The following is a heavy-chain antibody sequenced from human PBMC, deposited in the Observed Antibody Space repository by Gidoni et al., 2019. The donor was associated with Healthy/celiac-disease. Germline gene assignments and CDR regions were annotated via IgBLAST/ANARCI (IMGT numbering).Heavy chain of an antibody. V-gene: IGHV1-2*02. J-gene: IGHJ5*02. D-gene: IGHD2-2*01. CDR3: ARVPGYCSSTSCYEEDPDWFDP. Sequence: QVQLVQSGAEVKKPGASVTVSCKASGYTFTGYYMHWVRQAPGQGLEWMGWINPNSGGTKYAQKFQGRVTMTRDTSISTAYMELSRLRSDDTAVYYCARVPGYCSSTSCYEEDPDWFDPWGQGTLVTVSS. CDR2: INPNSGGT. CDR1: GYTFTGYY.